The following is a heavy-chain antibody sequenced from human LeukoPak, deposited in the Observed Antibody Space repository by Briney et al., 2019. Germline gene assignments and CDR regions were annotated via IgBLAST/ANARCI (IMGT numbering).Heavy chain of an antibody. CDR2: MNPNSGNT. D-gene: IGHD5-12*01. CDR3: ARDPNGYGQEDY. V-gene: IGHV1-8*03. Sequence: GASVKVSCKASGYTFTSYDINWVRQATGQGLEWMGWMNPNSGNTGYAQKFQGRVTVTGNTSISTAYMELSSLRSEDTAVYYCARDPNGYGQEDYWGQGTLVTVSS. CDR1: GYTFTSYD. J-gene: IGHJ4*02.